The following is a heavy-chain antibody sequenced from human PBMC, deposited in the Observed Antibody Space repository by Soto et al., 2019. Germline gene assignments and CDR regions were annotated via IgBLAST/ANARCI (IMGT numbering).Heavy chain of an antibody. J-gene: IGHJ6*02. Sequence: EVQLLESGGGVVQPGGSLRLSCAASGFSFSSNAMTWVRQAPGQGLEWVSTIGSGGTTYYADSVKGRFTISRDNSKNTQSLQMKSLRVEDTGVYYCAKLGFCSGGTCHLDYYNGVDVWGQGTTVTVSS. V-gene: IGHV3-23*01. CDR3: AKLGFCSGGTCHLDYYNGVDV. D-gene: IGHD2-15*01. CDR1: GFSFSSNA. CDR2: IGSGGTT.